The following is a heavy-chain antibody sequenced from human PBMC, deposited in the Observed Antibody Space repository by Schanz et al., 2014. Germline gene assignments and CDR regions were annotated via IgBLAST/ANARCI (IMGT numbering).Heavy chain of an antibody. D-gene: IGHD3-10*01. J-gene: IGHJ4*02. V-gene: IGHV3-23*04. Sequence: EVQLVESGGGLVQPGGSLRLSCAASGFTFTTNAMSWVRQPPGKGLEWVSAISGNGGSTYFADSVKGRFTISRDNSKNTLYVQLNSLRAEDTAVYYCAKDPYGSGNHYTYWGRGALVSVSS. CDR1: GFTFTTNA. CDR3: AKDPYGSGNHYTY. CDR2: ISGNGGST.